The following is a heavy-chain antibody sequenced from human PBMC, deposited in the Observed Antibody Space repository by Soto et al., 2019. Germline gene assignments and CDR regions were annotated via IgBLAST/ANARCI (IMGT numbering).Heavy chain of an antibody. V-gene: IGHV1-2*02. D-gene: IGHD3-3*01. CDR3: ARGSGGYILRFLEWFLDY. CDR2: INPNSGGT. CDR1: GYTFTGYY. J-gene: IGHJ4*02. Sequence: EASVKVSCKASGYTFTGYYMHWVRQAPGQGLEWMGWINPNSGGTNYAQKFQGRVTMTRDTSISTAYMELSRLRSDDTAVYYCARGSGGYILRFLEWFLDYWGQGTLVTVSS.